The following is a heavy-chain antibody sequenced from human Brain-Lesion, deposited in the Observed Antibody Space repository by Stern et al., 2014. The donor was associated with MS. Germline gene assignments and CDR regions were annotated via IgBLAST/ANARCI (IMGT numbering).Heavy chain of an antibody. V-gene: IGHV4-4*02. CDR2: IFHTGYT. J-gene: IGHJ4*02. CDR1: GGSISSGNW. D-gene: IGHD1-26*01. CDR3: ARGLIVGSTSLLFDY. Sequence: QVQLVESGPGLVKPSGTLSLTCAVSGGSISSGNWGNWVRQPPGKGLEWVGEIFHTGYTNYDPSVKNRVTISVDKSKNQFSLKLTSVTAADTAVYYCARGLIVGSTSLLFDYWGQGILVTVSS.